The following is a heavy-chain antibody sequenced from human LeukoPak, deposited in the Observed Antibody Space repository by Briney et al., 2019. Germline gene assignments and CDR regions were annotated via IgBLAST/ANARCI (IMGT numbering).Heavy chain of an antibody. Sequence: SETLSHTCTVSGGSLSSSSYYWGWIRQPPGKGLEWIGSFYYSGSTYYNPSLKSRVTISLDTSKNHFSLKFSSVTAADTAVYFCSRHPLVGWELLWGQGTLVTVSS. V-gene: IGHV4-39*01. J-gene: IGHJ4*02. CDR1: GGSLSSSSYY. D-gene: IGHD1-26*01. CDR2: FYYSGST. CDR3: SRHPLVGWELL.